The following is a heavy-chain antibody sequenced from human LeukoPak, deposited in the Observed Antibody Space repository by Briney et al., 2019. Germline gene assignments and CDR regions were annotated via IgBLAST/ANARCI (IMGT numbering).Heavy chain of an antibody. CDR1: GYKFTSYW. Sequence: GKSLKISCNGCGYKFTSYWIGLVRQMPGKGLEWMGIIYPGDSDTRYSPSFQGQVTISADKSISTAYLQWSSLKASDTAMYYCARPDTAMPGMAFDIWGQGTMVTVSS. J-gene: IGHJ3*02. CDR2: IYPGDSDT. D-gene: IGHD5-18*01. CDR3: ARPDTAMPGMAFDI. V-gene: IGHV5-51*01.